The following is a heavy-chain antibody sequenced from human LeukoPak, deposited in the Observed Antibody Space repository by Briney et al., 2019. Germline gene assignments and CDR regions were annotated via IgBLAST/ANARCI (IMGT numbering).Heavy chain of an antibody. D-gene: IGHD3-10*01. CDR1: GFTFSSYA. CDR3: AKGSSYYGSGSHFDY. J-gene: IGHJ4*02. Sequence: PGGSLRLSCAASGFTFSSYAMNWVRQALGKGLEWVSAISGSGSITYYADSVKGRFTISRDNSKNTLYLQMNSLRAEDTAVYYCAKGSSYYGSGSHFDYWGQGTLVTVSS. CDR2: ISGSGSIT. V-gene: IGHV3-23*01.